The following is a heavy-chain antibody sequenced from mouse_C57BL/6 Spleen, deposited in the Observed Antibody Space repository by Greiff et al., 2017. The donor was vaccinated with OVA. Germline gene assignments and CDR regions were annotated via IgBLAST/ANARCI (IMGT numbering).Heavy chain of an antibody. D-gene: IGHD2-5*01. J-gene: IGHJ4*01. CDR2: ISSGGSYT. Sequence: DVKLVESGGDLVKPGGSLKLSCAASGFTFSSYGMSWVRQTPDKRLEWVATISSGGSYTYYPDSVKGRFTISRDNAKNTLYLQMSSLKSEDTAMYYCARQRDSNYVYYAMDYWGQGTSVTVSS. V-gene: IGHV5-6*02. CDR1: GFTFSSYG. CDR3: ARQRDSNYVYYAMDY.